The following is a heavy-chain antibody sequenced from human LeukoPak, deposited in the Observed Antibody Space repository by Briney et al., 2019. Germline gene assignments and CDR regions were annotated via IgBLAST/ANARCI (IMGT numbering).Heavy chain of an antibody. V-gene: IGHV4-59*01. D-gene: IGHD2-15*01. Sequence: SETLSLTCTVSGGSISSYYWSWIRQPPGKGLEWIGYIYYSGSTNYNPSLKSRVTISVDTSKNQFSLKLSSVTAADTAVYYCARESRSGGSCPIDYWGQGTLVTVSS. J-gene: IGHJ4*02. CDR3: ARESRSGGSCPIDY. CDR1: GGSISSYY. CDR2: IYYSGST.